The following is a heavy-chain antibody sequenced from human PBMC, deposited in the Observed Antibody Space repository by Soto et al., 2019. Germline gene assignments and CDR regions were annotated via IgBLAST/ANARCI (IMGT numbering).Heavy chain of an antibody. V-gene: IGHV1-69*12. CDR1: GDTFSNYA. CDR2: IVPIFRTT. J-gene: IGHJ3*02. D-gene: IGHD1-7*01. Sequence: QVQLVQSGAEVKKSGSSVKVACTVSGDTFSNYAINWVRRAPGQGLEWIGAIVPIFRTTNYAQKFNGRVAITEDESKITAYMELSRPRSDDTATYYCAREASAPGTFREDASDIWGQGTKVTVSS. CDR3: AREASAPGTFREDASDI.